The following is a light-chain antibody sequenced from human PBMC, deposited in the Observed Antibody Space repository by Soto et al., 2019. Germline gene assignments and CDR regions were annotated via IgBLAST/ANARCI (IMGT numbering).Light chain of an antibody. CDR2: GAS. CDR3: QQYNNWPPA. Sequence: TVMTQSPDTLSVSPGERVTLSCRASQSVNTNLAWYQQKPGQGPRPLVHGASTRATGIPARFSGSGSGTEFALTISSLQSEDFAVYHCQQYNNWPPAFGQGTKVEMK. V-gene: IGKV3-15*01. J-gene: IGKJ1*01. CDR1: QSVNTN.